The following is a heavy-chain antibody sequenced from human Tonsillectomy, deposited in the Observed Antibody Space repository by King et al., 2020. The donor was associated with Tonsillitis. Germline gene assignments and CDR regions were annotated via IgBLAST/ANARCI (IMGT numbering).Heavy chain of an antibody. Sequence: QVQLVDSGADVKKPGASVKVSCKASGYTFTSYGISWVRQAPGQGLEWMGWNSTYNGNTNYAQKLQGRVTITTDTSTSTAYMELRSLRSDDTAVYYCARDGADYGDFLGFDYWGQGTLVTVSS. J-gene: IGHJ4*02. V-gene: IGHV1-18*04. CDR3: ARDGADYGDFLGFDY. CDR2: NSTYNGNT. CDR1: GYTFTSYG. D-gene: IGHD4-17*01.